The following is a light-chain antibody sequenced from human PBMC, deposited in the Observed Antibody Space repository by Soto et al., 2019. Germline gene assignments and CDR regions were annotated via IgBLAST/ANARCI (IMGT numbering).Light chain of an antibody. CDR1: QSVRSSF. CDR3: HHYGSSLRA. Sequence: EIVLTQSPGTLALSPGERATLSCRANQSVRSSFLAWYQQKAGQAPRLLIYGASNRATGIPTRFSGSGSGTDFTLTISGLEPEDFAVYYCHHYGSSLRAFGQGTKVEIK. CDR2: GAS. J-gene: IGKJ1*01. V-gene: IGKV3-20*01.